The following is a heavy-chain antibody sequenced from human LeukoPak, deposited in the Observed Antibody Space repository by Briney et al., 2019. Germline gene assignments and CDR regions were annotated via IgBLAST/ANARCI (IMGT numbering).Heavy chain of an antibody. V-gene: IGHV3-7*03. CDR3: ARGVATSY. CDR2: IKQDGSEE. CDR1: GFTFSSYW. J-gene: IGHJ4*02. D-gene: IGHD5-12*01. Sequence: GGSLRLSCAASGFTFSSYWMSWVRQARGKGLEWVANIKQDGSEEYYVDSVKGRFTISRDNAKNSLYLQMNSLRAEDTAMYYCARGVATSYWGQGSLVTVSS.